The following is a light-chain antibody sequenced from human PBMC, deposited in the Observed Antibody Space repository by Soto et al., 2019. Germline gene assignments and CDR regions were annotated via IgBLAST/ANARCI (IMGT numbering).Light chain of an antibody. Sequence: TQSPATLSLSPGERATLSCRASQSVSSYLAWYQQKPGKAPKLLIYDASSLESGVPSRFSGSGSGTEFTLTISSLQPDDFATYYCQQYNSYSPWTFGQGTKVEIK. J-gene: IGKJ1*01. CDR3: QQYNSYSPWT. CDR1: QSVSSY. V-gene: IGKV1-5*01. CDR2: DAS.